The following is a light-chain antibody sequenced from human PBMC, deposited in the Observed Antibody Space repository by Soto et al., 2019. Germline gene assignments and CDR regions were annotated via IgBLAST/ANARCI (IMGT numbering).Light chain of an antibody. Sequence: DIQLTQSPTTLSGSVGDRVTINCLASQTISSWLAWYQQKPGKAPKLLIYMASTLKSGVPSRFSGSGSGTEFTLTISILQPDDFATYYCQHYNSYSEAFGQGTKVDI. V-gene: IGKV1-5*03. CDR3: QHYNSYSEA. CDR1: QTISSW. J-gene: IGKJ1*01. CDR2: MAS.